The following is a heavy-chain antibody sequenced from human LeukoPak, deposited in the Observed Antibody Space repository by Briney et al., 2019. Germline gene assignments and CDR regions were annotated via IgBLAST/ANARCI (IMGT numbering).Heavy chain of an antibody. CDR3: TTYGGTYLGFAEYFQH. V-gene: IGHV3-49*04. Sequence: PGRSLRLSCTASGFTFGDYSMTWVRQAPGKGLEWVGFIRSKAYGGTREYAASVKGRFTISRDDSKSVAYLQMNSLKTEDTAVYYCTTYGGTYLGFAEYFQHWGQGTLVTVSS. D-gene: IGHD1-26*01. CDR1: GFTFGDYS. J-gene: IGHJ1*01. CDR2: IRSKAYGGTR.